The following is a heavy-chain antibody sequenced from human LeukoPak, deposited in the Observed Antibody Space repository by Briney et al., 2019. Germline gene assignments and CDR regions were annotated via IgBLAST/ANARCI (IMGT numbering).Heavy chain of an antibody. CDR2: INSSGNTI. D-gene: IGHD6-6*01. J-gene: IGHJ3*02. CDR1: EFTFTSYE. CDR3: AIGPSIAARYDAFHM. V-gene: IGHV3-48*03. Sequence: PGGSLRLSCAASEFTFTSYELNWVRQAPGQGLEWVSYINSSGNTISYADSVKGRFTISRDNAKNSLYLQVISLRGEDTAVCDCAIGPSIAARYDAFHMWGEGTMLTVPS.